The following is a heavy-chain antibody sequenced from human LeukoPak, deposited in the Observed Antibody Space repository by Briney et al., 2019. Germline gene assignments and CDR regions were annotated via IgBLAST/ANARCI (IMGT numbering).Heavy chain of an antibody. V-gene: IGHV4-31*03. CDR2: IYFSGST. CDR1: GGSISSGGYY. D-gene: IGHD1-26*01. CDR3: ARTVGATTYDY. Sequence: SETLSLTCTVSGGSISSGGYYWSWIRQPPGKGLEWIGYIYFSGSTYYNPSLKSRVTISVDTSKNQFSLKLSSVTAADTAVYYCARTVGATTYDYWGQGTLVTVSS. J-gene: IGHJ4*02.